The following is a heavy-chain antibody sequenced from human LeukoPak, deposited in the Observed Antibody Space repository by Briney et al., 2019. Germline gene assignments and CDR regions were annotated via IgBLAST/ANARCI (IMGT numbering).Heavy chain of an antibody. CDR2: IYYSGIT. V-gene: IGHV4-59*01. Sequence: SETLSLTCTVSGGSISSYYWSWIRQPPGKGLEWIGYIYYSGITNYNPSLKSRVTISVDTSKNQFSLKLSSVTAADTAVYYCARSVVPAAMLNWFDPWGQGTLVTVSS. CDR1: GGSISSYY. J-gene: IGHJ5*02. CDR3: ARSVVPAAMLNWFDP. D-gene: IGHD2-2*01.